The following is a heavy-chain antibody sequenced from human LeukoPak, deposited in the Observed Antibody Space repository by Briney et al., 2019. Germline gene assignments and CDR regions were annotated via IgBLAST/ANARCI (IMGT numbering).Heavy chain of an antibody. CDR3: ARNQGYYDSSGYAEIDY. J-gene: IGHJ4*02. CDR1: GFTFDDYA. Sequence: PGGSLRLSCAASGFTFDDYAMHWVRQAPGKGLEWVSGISWNSGSIGYADSVKGRFTISRDNAKNSLYLQMNSLRAEDTAVYYCARNQGYYDSSGYAEIDYWGQGTLVTVSS. CDR2: ISWNSGSI. V-gene: IGHV3-9*01. D-gene: IGHD3-22*01.